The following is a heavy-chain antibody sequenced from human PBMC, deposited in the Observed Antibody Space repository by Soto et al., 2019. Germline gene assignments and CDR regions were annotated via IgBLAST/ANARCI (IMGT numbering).Heavy chain of an antibody. CDR2: ISSSSGTI. Sequence: PGGSLRLSCAASGFTFSSYSMSWVRQAPGKGLDWVSYISSSSGTIYYADSVKGRFTISRDNAKTSLYLQMDSLRAEDTAVYYCARAGDYDEYYFDYWGQGTLVTVSS. D-gene: IGHD4-17*01. CDR3: ARAGDYDEYYFDY. J-gene: IGHJ4*02. V-gene: IGHV3-48*01. CDR1: GFTFSSYS.